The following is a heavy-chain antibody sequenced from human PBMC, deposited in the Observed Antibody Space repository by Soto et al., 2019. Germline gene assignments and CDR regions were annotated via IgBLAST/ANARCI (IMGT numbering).Heavy chain of an antibody. CDR2: IYYSGST. D-gene: IGHD6-13*01. V-gene: IGHV4-39*01. Sequence: SETLSLTCTVSGGSISSSSYYWGWIRQPPGKGLEWIGSIYYSGSTYYNPSLKSRVTISVDTSKNQFSLKLSSVTAADTAVYYCARLHRSIAAAGTSYYYYGMDVWGQGTTVT. CDR1: GGSISSSSYY. J-gene: IGHJ6*02. CDR3: ARLHRSIAAAGTSYYYYGMDV.